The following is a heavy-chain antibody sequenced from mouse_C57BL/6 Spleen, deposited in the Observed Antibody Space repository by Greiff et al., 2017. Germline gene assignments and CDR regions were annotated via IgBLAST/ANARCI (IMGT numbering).Heavy chain of an antibody. Sequence: DVQLVESGAELVRPGASVKLSCTASGFNIKDDYMHWVKQRPEQGLEWIGWIDPENGDTEYASKFQGKATITADTSSNTAYLQLSSLTSEDTAVYYCTTRGYYGSNGGQGTSVTVSS. CDR1: GFNIKDDY. CDR2: IDPENGDT. CDR3: TTRGYYGSN. V-gene: IGHV14-4*01. D-gene: IGHD1-1*01. J-gene: IGHJ4*01.